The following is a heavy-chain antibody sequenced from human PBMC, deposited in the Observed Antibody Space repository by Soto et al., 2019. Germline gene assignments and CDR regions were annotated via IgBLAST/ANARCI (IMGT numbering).Heavy chain of an antibody. V-gene: IGHV4-39*07. Sequence: SETLSHTCNVSGVSISSTSYNWGWSRQPPGKGLEWIGTLDYSGTAHYNPSLKSRINISADPSKNQVSLKLTSVTAADTAVYYCARGPYSSSSVGSFDSWGPGTLVTVS. J-gene: IGHJ4*02. CDR2: LDYSGTA. D-gene: IGHD6-6*01. CDR3: ARGPYSSSSVGSFDS. CDR1: GVSISSTSYN.